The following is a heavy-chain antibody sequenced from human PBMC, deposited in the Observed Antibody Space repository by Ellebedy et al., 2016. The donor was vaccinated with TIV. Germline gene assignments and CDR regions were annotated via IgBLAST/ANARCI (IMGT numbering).Heavy chain of an antibody. CDR3: ARLVVTAPRPTDAFDI. V-gene: IGHV4-59*12. CDR2: IYYSGST. D-gene: IGHD2-21*02. CDR1: GGSISSYY. Sequence: SETLSLXXTVSGGSISSYYWSWIRQPPGKGLEWIGYIYYSGSTNYNPSLKSRVTISVDTSKNQFSLKLSSVTAADTAVYYCARLVVTAPRPTDAFDIWGQGTMVTVSS. J-gene: IGHJ3*02.